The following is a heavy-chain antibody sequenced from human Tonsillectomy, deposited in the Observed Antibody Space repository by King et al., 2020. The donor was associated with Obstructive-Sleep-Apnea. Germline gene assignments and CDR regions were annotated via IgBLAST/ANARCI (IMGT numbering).Heavy chain of an antibody. CDR2: IHYTGSA. CDR1: GASINNFY. J-gene: IGHJ4*02. D-gene: IGHD6-13*01. Sequence: VQLQESGPGLVKPSETLSLTCTVSGASINNFYWNWIRQPPGKGLEWIGYIHYTGSANYNPSLRSRVTISLDTSKTHFSLRLSSVTAADTAVYYCARQGPAAGTWFFDYWGQGTLLTVSS. V-gene: IGHV4-59*08. CDR3: ARQGPAAGTWFFDY.